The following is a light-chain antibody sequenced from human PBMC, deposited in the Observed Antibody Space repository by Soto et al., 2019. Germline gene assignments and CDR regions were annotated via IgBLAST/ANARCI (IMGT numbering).Light chain of an antibody. CDR1: QSVSSSY. CDR2: GAS. CDR3: QQYGSSPVT. Sequence: EIVLTQSPGTLSLSPGERATLSCRASQSVSSSYLAWYQQKPGQAPRLLIYGASSRATGIPDRFSGTGSGTDFTLTISRLAPEDFAVYYCQQYGSSPVTFGQGTRLEIK. V-gene: IGKV3-20*01. J-gene: IGKJ5*01.